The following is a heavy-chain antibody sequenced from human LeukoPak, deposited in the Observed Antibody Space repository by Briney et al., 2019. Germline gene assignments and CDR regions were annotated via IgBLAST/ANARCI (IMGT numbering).Heavy chain of an antibody. V-gene: IGHV3-74*01. CDR2: INSDGSST. CDR1: GFTFSSYW. Sequence: PGGSLRLSCAASGFTFSSYWMHWVRQAPGKGLVWVSRINSDGSSTSYADSVKGRFTISRDNAKNTLYLQMNSLRAEDTAVYYCIRDYSTYNYYGMDVWGQGTTVTVSS. D-gene: IGHD6-13*01. CDR3: IRDYSTYNYYGMDV. J-gene: IGHJ6*02.